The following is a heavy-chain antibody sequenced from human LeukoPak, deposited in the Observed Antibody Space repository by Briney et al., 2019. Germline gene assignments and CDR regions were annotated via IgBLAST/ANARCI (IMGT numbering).Heavy chain of an antibody. CDR3: ARGPEGEQQVPMPC. CDR1: GYTFSGYG. CDR2: ISGYNGST. J-gene: IGHJ4*02. Sequence: ASVKVSCKTSGYTFSGYGINWVRQAPGQGLEWMGCISGYNGSTNYAQKLQGRVTMTTDTSTNTAYMELRSLRSDDTAVYYCARGPEGEQQVPMPCWGQGTLVTVSS. V-gene: IGHV1-18*01. D-gene: IGHD2-2*01.